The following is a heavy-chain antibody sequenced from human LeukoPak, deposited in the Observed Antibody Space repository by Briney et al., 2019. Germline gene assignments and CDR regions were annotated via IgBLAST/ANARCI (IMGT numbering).Heavy chain of an antibody. Sequence: SETLSLTCAVYGGSFSGYYWSWIRQPPGKGLEWIGEINHSGSTNYNPSLKSRVTISVDTSKNQFSLKLSSVTAADTAVYYCARASWGPYDSSGYVFDYWGQGTLVTVSS. CDR3: ARASWGPYDSSGYVFDY. CDR1: GGSFSGYY. J-gene: IGHJ4*02. V-gene: IGHV4-34*01. CDR2: INHSGST. D-gene: IGHD3-22*01.